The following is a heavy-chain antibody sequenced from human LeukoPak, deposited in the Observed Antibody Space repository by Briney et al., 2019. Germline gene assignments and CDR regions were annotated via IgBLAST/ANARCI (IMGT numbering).Heavy chain of an antibody. CDR3: AKAVVVSTTRLGPFDT. V-gene: IGHV4-59*08. D-gene: IGHD3-22*01. CDR1: GGSISSYY. Sequence: SETLSLTCSVSGGSISSYYWSWIRQPPGKGLKGLGNKYYSGSTNYNPSLKSRVTISVDTSKNQFSLKLSSVTAADMAVYYCAKAVVVSTTRLGPFDTWGQGTMVTVSS. CDR2: KYYSGST. J-gene: IGHJ3*02.